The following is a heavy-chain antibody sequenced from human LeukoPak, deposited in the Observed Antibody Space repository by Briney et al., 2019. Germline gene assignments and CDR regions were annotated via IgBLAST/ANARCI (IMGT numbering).Heavy chain of an antibody. CDR1: GFTFSNFG. J-gene: IGHJ4*02. Sequence: GGSLRLSCAASGFTFSNFGMHWVRQAPGKGLEWGAFIRFDGSNKYYADSVRGRFTFSRDNSKNTLYLQMESLRAEDTAVYYCARGYTSGSPYLDFWGQGTLVTVSS. CDR3: ARGYTSGSPYLDF. CDR2: IRFDGSNK. D-gene: IGHD3-10*01. V-gene: IGHV3-30*02.